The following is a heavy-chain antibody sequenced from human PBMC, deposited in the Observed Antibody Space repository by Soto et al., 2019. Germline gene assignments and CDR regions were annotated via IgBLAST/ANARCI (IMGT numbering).Heavy chain of an antibody. CDR2: IYHRGST. CDR3: ARAPRTVTTIWFDP. CDR1: SGSISSTNW. D-gene: IGHD4-17*01. V-gene: IGHV4-4*02. Sequence: QVQLQKSGPEVVKPSGTLFLTCAVSSGSISSTNWWSWVRQPPGRGLEGIGEIYHRGSTIYNPSLKSRVTISLDKAKNQFSLKLSAMTAADTAVYSCARAPRTVTTIWFDPWGQGTLVTVSS. J-gene: IGHJ5*02.